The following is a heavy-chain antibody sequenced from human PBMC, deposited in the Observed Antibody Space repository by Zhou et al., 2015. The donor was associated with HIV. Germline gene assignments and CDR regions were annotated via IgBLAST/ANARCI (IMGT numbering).Heavy chain of an antibody. V-gene: IGHV1-18*01. CDR3: ARRGNYFDSGNYRYWFDP. D-gene: IGHD3-10*01. CDR1: GYTFTSYG. J-gene: IGHJ5*02. CDR2: ISTYNINA. Sequence: QVQLVQSGAEVKKPGASVKVSCKASGYTFTSYGITWVRQAPGQGLEWMGGISTYNINAVYAQKFQGRITMSTDISTTTAYMELRSLRSDDTAVYYCARRGNYFDSGNYRYWFDPWAREPWSPSPQ.